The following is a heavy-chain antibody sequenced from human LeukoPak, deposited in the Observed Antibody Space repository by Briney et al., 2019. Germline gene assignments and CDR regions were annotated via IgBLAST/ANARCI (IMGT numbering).Heavy chain of an antibody. CDR3: ARRMAARAFDI. Sequence: PGGSLRLSCASSGFIFSSYIMTWVRQAPGKGLEWVSSISSDTHYIYYADSVKGRFTISRDNTKKSLYLQMNNLRAEDTALYYCARRMAARAFDIWGQGTMVTVSS. J-gene: IGHJ3*02. V-gene: IGHV3-21*01. CDR1: GFIFSSYI. CDR2: ISSDTHYI. D-gene: IGHD5-24*01.